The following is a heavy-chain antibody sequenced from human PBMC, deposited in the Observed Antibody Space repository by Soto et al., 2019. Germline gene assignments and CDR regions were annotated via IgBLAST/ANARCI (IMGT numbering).Heavy chain of an antibody. J-gene: IGHJ4*02. CDR2: ISYDGDNQ. Sequence: PGGSLRLSCAASGFIFRSHVMHWVRQAPGKGLQWVALISYDGDNQNYADSVRGRFTISRDNSKNTVDLQMNRLRDDDTAIYYCARGGNCGGECYFDFWGQGTPVPVSS. V-gene: IGHV3-30*01. CDR3: ARGGNCGGECYFDF. CDR1: GFIFRSHV. D-gene: IGHD2-21*01.